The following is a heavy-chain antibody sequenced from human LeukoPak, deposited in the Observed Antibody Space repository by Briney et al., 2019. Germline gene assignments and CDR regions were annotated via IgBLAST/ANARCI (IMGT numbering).Heavy chain of an antibody. V-gene: IGHV3-53*01. CDR2: MYSGGNT. Sequence: PGGSLRLSCAAPGFTVSSNYMSWVRQAPGKGLEWVSVMYSGGNTYYADSVKGRFTISRENAKNSLYLLMTSLRAEDTAMYYCARQNTPHGNFDYWGQGTLVTVSS. J-gene: IGHJ4*02. CDR3: ARQNTPHGNFDY. D-gene: IGHD1-26*01. CDR1: GFTVSSNY.